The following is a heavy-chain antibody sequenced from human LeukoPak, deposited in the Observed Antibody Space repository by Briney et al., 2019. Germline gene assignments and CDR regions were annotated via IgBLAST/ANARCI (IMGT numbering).Heavy chain of an antibody. CDR2: INHSGST. CDR3: ARGGTVVTRPTGRWFDR. J-gene: IGHJ5*02. Sequence: PSETLSLTCAVYGGSFRGYYWSWIRQPPGKGLEWIGEINHSGSTNYNPSLKSRVTISVDTTKNQFSLKLSSVTAADTAVYYCARGGTVVTRPTGRWFDRWGQGTLVTVSS. D-gene: IGHD4-23*01. CDR1: GGSFRGYY. V-gene: IGHV4-34*01.